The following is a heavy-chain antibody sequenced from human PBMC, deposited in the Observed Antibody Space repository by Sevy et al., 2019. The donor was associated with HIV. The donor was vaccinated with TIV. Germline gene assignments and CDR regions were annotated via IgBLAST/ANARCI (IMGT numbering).Heavy chain of an antibody. CDR1: GGSISSGGYY. J-gene: IGHJ6*02. V-gene: IGHV4-31*03. CDR2: IYYSGST. CDR3: ARDKRNYYGSGSYPFDYYYYGMDV. D-gene: IGHD3-10*01. Sequence: SETLSLTCTVSGGSISSGGYYWSWIRQHPGKGLEWIGYIYYSGSTYYNPSLKSRVTISVDTSKNQFSLKLSPVTAADTAVYYCARDKRNYYGSGSYPFDYYYYGMDVWGQGTTVTVSS.